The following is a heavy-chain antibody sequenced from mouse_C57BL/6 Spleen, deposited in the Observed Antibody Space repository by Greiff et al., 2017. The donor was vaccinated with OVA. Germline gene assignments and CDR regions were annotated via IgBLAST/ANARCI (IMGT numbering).Heavy chain of an antibody. V-gene: IGHV1-64*01. CDR3: AIPSYSNYPWYFDV. Sequence: QVQLQQPGAELVKPGASVKLSCKASGYTFTSYWMHWVKQRPGQGLEWIGMIHPNSGSTNYNEKFKSKATLTVDKSSSTAYMQLSSLTSEDSAVYYCAIPSYSNYPWYFDVWGTGTTVTVSS. D-gene: IGHD2-5*01. J-gene: IGHJ1*03. CDR2: IHPNSGST. CDR1: GYTFTSYW.